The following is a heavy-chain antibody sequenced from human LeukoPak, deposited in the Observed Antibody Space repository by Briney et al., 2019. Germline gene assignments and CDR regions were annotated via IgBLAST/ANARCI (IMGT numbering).Heavy chain of an antibody. Sequence: ASVKVSCKASGGTFSSYAISWVRQAPGQGLEWMGGIIPIFGTANYAQKFQGRVTITADESTSTAYMELSSLRSEDTAVYYCARVLPMIWSGSQGAFDIWGQGTMVTVSS. CDR1: GGTFSSYA. CDR2: IIPIFGTA. J-gene: IGHJ3*02. D-gene: IGHD3-3*01. CDR3: ARVLPMIWSGSQGAFDI. V-gene: IGHV1-69*13.